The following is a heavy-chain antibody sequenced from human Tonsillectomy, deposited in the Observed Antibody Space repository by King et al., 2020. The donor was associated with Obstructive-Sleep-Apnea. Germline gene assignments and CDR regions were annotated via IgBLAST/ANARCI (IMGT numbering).Heavy chain of an antibody. CDR2: IYYSGST. V-gene: IGHV4-59*01. D-gene: IGHD2-2*01. Sequence: VQLQESGPGLVKPSETLSLTCTVSGGSISSYYWSWIRQPPGKGLEWIGYIYYSGSTNYNPSLKSRVTISVDTSKNQFSLKLSSVTAADTAVYYCARERRVTAAMTNYSYYYGMDVWGPGTTGTVSS. CDR3: ARERRVTAAMTNYSYYYGMDV. J-gene: IGHJ6*02. CDR1: GGSISSYY.